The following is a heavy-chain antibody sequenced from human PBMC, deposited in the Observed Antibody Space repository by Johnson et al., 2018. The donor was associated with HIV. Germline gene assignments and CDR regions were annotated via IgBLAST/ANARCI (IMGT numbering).Heavy chain of an antibody. CDR1: GFTFSSYG. CDR2: IWYDGSNK. D-gene: IGHD3-22*01. V-gene: IGHV3-33*01. CDR3: AREGIVDAFDI. J-gene: IGHJ3*02. Sequence: QVQLVESGGGVVQPGRSLRLSCAASGFTFSSYGMHWVRQAPGKGLEWVAVIWYDGSNKYYADSVKGRFTISRDNSKNTLYLQMNSLRAEDTAVYYCAREGIVDAFDIWGQGTMVTVSS.